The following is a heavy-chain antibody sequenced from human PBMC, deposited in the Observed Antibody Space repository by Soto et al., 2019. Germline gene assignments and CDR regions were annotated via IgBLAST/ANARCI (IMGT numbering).Heavy chain of an antibody. J-gene: IGHJ5*02. D-gene: IGHD5-12*01. CDR3: ARTPFDRLRRFDP. V-gene: IGHV4-61*01. Sequence: QVQLQESGPGLVKPSETLSLTYTVSGGSVRSGSHYWSWIRQPPGKGLEWIGYIYYSGNTNYNPSLKSRVTISVDTSKNQFSLKLSSVTAADTAVYYCARTPFDRLRRFDPWGQGTLVTVSS. CDR1: GGSVRSGSHY. CDR2: IYYSGNT.